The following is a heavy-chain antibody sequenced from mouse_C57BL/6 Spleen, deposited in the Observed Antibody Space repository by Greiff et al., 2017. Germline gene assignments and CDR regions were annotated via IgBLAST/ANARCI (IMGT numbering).Heavy chain of an antibody. CDR2: IDPSDSYT. V-gene: IGHV1-69*01. J-gene: IGHJ4*01. CDR1: GYTFTSYW. D-gene: IGHD2-1*01. Sequence: VQLQQPGAELVMPGASVKLSCKASGYTFTSYWMHWVKQRPGQGLEWIEEIDPSDSYTNYNQTFKGKSTLTVDKSSSTAYMQLSSLTSEDSAVYYCARGGNPYYYAMDYWGQGTSVTVSS. CDR3: ARGGNPYYYAMDY.